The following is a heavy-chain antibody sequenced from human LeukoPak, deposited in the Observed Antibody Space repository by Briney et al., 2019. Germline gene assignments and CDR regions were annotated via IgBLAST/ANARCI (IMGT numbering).Heavy chain of an antibody. CDR3: ARLRVSGYDLYYFDY. J-gene: IGHJ4*02. CDR2: IYTSGST. Sequence: PSETLSLTCTVSGGSISSGSYYWSWIRQPAGKGLEWIGRIYTSGSTNYNPSLKSRVTISVDTSKNQFSLKLSSVTAADTAVYYCARLRVSGYDLYYFDYWGQGTLVTVSS. D-gene: IGHD5-12*01. CDR1: GGSISSGSYY. V-gene: IGHV4-61*02.